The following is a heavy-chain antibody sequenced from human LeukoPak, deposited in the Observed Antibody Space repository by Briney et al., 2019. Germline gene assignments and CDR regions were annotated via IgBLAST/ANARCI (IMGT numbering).Heavy chain of an antibody. CDR1: GYTFTGYY. D-gene: IGHD4-11*01. V-gene: IGHV1-2*02. CDR2: INPNSGGT. CDR3: ARDNDYSNLQNAFDI. J-gene: IGHJ3*02. Sequence: ASVKVSCKASGYTFTGYYMHWVRQAPGQGLEWMGWINPNSGGTNYAQKFQGRDTMTRDTSISTAYMELSRLRSDDTAVYYCARDNDYSNLQNAFDIWGQGTWPPSPQ.